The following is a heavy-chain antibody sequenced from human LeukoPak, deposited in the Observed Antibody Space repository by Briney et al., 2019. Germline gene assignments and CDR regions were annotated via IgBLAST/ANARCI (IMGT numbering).Heavy chain of an antibody. V-gene: IGHV3-15*01. J-gene: IGHJ4*02. CDR2: IKSKTDGGTT. Sequence: PGGSLRFSCAASGFTFSNAWMSWVRQAPGKGLEWVGRIKSKTDGGTTDYAAPVKGRFTISRDDSKNTLYLQMNSLKTEDTAVYYCTTDSSSGYYLEYWGQGTLVTVSS. CDR3: TTDSSSGYYLEY. D-gene: IGHD3-22*01. CDR1: GFTFSNAW.